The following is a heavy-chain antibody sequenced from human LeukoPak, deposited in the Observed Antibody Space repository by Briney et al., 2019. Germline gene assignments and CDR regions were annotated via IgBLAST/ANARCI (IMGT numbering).Heavy chain of an antibody. CDR2: IYHSGST. CDR3: ARFLSSVVTAYAFDI. CDR1: GGSISSGGYS. Sequence: SETLSLTCAVSGGSISSGGYSWSWIRQPPGKGLEWIGYIYHSGSTYYNPSLKSRVTISVDRSKNQFSLKLSSVTAADTAVYYCARFLSSVVTAYAFDIWGQGTMVTVSS. J-gene: IGHJ3*02. V-gene: IGHV4-30-2*01. D-gene: IGHD2-21*02.